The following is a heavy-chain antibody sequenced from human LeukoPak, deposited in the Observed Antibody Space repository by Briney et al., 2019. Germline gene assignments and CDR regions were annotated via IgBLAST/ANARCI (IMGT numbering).Heavy chain of an antibody. Sequence: ASVKVSCKASGYTFTSYGISWVRQAPGQGLEWMGWISAYNGNTNYAQKLQGRVTMTTDTSTSTAYMELRSLRSDDTAVYYCARDASGYSSRGPLVDYWGQGTLVTVSS. J-gene: IGHJ4*02. D-gene: IGHD6-13*01. CDR2: ISAYNGNT. V-gene: IGHV1-18*01. CDR1: GYTFTSYG. CDR3: ARDASGYSSRGPLVDY.